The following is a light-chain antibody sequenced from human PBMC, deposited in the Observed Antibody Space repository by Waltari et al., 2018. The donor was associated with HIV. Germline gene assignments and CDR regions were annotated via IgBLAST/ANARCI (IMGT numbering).Light chain of an antibody. V-gene: IGLV1-40*01. CDR2: RRT. CDR1: SSNIGAGYD. CDR3: QSYDSSLSGFFYV. J-gene: IGLJ1*01. Sequence: QSVLTQPPSVSGAPGQRVTISCTGSSSNIGAGYDVHWYQQLPGTAPKLLIYRRTDRPSGVADRFSGSKSGTSASLAITGLQAEDEADYYCQSYDSSLSGFFYVFGSGTKVTVL.